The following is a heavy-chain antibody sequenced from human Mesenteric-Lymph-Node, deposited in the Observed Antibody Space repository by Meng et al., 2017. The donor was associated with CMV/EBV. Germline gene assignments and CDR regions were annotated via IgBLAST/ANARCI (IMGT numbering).Heavy chain of an antibody. CDR2: ISSSGSTT. CDR3: TRFSGGMDV. CDR1: GFIFSSYA. V-gene: IGHV3-48*03. J-gene: IGHJ6*02. Sequence: GGSLRLSCAASGFIFSSYAMSWVRRAPGKGLEWVSYISSSGSTTYYADSVKGRFTISRDNAKNSLYLQMNSLRAEDTAVYYCTRFSGGMDVWGQGATVTVSS.